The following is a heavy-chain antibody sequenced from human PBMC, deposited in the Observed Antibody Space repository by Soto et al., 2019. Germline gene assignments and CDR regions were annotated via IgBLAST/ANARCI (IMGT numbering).Heavy chain of an antibody. V-gene: IGHV1-18*01. J-gene: IGHJ4*02. CDR3: ARGKSVIAPSYFDY. CDR2: VSAYNGNT. D-gene: IGHD3-16*02. Sequence: QVQLVQSGAEVKKPGASVKVSCKASGYTFTSYGISWVRQAPGQGLEWMGWVSAYNGNTNYPQKLQGRVIITTSTSTSTAYMQLRSLRSDDTAVYYCARGKSVIAPSYFDYWGQGALVTVSS. CDR1: GYTFTSYG.